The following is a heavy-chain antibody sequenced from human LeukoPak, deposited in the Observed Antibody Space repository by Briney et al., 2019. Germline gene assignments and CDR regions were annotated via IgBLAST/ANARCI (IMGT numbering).Heavy chain of an antibody. D-gene: IGHD3-16*01. CDR2: IYSGGST. J-gene: IGHJ6*02. V-gene: IGHV3-66*01. CDR3: ARYTSSPGEGMDV. CDR1: GLTLSGHD. Sequence: GGSLRLSCAASGLTLSGHDISWVRQAPGKGLEWVSVIYSGGSTNYADSVKGRFTISRDNSKNTLYLQMNSLRAEDTAVYYCARYTSSPGEGMDVWGQGTTVTVSS.